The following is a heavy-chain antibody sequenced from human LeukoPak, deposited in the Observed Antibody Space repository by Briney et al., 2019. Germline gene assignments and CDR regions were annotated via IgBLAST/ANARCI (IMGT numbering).Heavy chain of an antibody. J-gene: IGHJ4*02. V-gene: IGHV3-30*02. CDR3: AKATQPRYSGYDL. CDR2: IRYDGSNK. Sequence: PGGSLRLSCAASGFTFSSYGMHWVRQAPGKGLEWVAVIRYDGSNKYYADSVKGRFTISRDNSKNTLYLQMNSLRAEDTAVYYCAKATQPRYSGYDLWGQGTLVTVSS. CDR1: GFTFSSYG. D-gene: IGHD5-12*01.